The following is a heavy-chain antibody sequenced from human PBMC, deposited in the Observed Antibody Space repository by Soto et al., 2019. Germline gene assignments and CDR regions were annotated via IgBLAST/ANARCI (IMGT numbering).Heavy chain of an antibody. J-gene: IGHJ3*02. Sequence: QLQLQESGPGLVKPSETLSLTCTVSGGSISSSIYYWGWIRQPPGKGLEWIGSIYYSGSTYYNPSLKSRVTISVDTSKNQFSLKLSSVTAADTAVYYCARPWDTVTTMGDAFDIWGQGTMVTVSS. V-gene: IGHV4-39*01. CDR3: ARPWDTVTTMGDAFDI. CDR2: IYYSGST. D-gene: IGHD4-17*01. CDR1: GGSISSSIYY.